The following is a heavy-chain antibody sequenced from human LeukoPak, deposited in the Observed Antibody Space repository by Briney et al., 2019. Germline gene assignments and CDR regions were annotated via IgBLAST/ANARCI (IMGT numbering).Heavy chain of an antibody. CDR2: ISSSSNYK. Sequence: PGGSLRLSCTASGFTFNGYSMNWVRQAPGKGLEWVSSISSSSNYKYCADSVKGRFTISRDNAENSLYLQMNSLRADGTAVYYCARTVPASINHFDYWGQGTLVTVSS. V-gene: IGHV3-21*01. J-gene: IGHJ4*02. CDR3: ARTVPASINHFDY. D-gene: IGHD2-2*01. CDR1: GFTFNGYS.